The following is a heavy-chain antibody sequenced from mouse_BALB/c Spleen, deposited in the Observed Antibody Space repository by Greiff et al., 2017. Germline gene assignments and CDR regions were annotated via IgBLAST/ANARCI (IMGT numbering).Heavy chain of an antibody. CDR3: ARIYYGSSFDY. CDR2: INPYNGGT. CDR1: GYSFTGYT. V-gene: IGHV1-18*01. J-gene: IGHJ2*01. D-gene: IGHD1-1*01. Sequence: EVQLQQPGAELVRPGASVKLSCKASGYSFTGYTMNWVKQSHGKNLEWIGLINPYNGGTSYNQKFKGKATLTVDKSSSTAYMELLSLTSEDSAVYYCARIYYGSSFDYWGQGTTLTVSS.